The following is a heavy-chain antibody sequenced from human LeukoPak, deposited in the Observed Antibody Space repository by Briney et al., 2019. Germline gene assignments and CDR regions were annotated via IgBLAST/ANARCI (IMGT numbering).Heavy chain of an antibody. Sequence: ETLSLTCAVYGESFNGYYWRWIRQPPGKGLEWVSRIKSKSDYGTTEYAAPVKGRFTISREDSENMMYQQMSRLKTEEKAVYYCPTTSASIRKFDMDVWGKGPRSPSP. V-gene: IGHV3-15*01. CDR2: IKSKSDYGTT. J-gene: IGHJ6*03. D-gene: IGHD5-24*01. CDR3: PTTSASIRKFDMDV. CDR1: GESFNGYY.